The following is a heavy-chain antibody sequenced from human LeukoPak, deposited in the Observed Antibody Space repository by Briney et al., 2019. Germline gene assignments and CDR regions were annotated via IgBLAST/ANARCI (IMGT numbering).Heavy chain of an antibody. CDR2: IYTSGST. Sequence: SETLSLTCTVSGGSISSGSYHWSWIRQPAGKGLEWIGRIYTSGSTNYNPSLKSRVTISVDTSKNQFSLKLSSVTAADTAVYYCASRGAVAGAHYYFDYWGQGTLVTVSS. CDR3: ASRGAVAGAHYYFDY. J-gene: IGHJ4*02. D-gene: IGHD6-19*01. V-gene: IGHV4-61*02. CDR1: GGSISSGSYH.